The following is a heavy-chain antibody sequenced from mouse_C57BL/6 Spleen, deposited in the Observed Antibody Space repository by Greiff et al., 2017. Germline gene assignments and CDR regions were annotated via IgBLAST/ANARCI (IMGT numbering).Heavy chain of an antibody. CDR2: INPSSGYT. CDR1: GYTFTSYW. CDR3: ASPYGSSAFDY. J-gene: IGHJ2*01. Sequence: VQLVESGAELAKPGASVKLSCKASGYTFTSYWMHWVKQRPGQGLEWIGYINPSSGYTKYNQKFKDKATLTADKSSSTAYMQLSSLTYEDSAVYCCASPYGSSAFDYWGQGTTLTVSS. D-gene: IGHD1-1*01. V-gene: IGHV1-7*01.